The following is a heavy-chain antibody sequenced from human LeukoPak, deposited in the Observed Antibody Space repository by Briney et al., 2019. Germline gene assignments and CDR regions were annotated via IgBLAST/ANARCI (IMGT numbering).Heavy chain of an antibody. CDR2: ISYDGSNK. D-gene: IGHD2-15*01. V-gene: IGHV3-30*04. CDR1: GFTFSSYA. CDR3: AREDFVVVVAATSAPLGMDV. Sequence: GGSLRLSRAASGFTFSSYAMHWVRQAPGKGLEWVAVISYDGSNKYYADSVKGRFTISRDNSKNTLYLQMSSLRAEDTAVYYCAREDFVVVVAATSAPLGMDVWGQGTTVTVSS. J-gene: IGHJ6*02.